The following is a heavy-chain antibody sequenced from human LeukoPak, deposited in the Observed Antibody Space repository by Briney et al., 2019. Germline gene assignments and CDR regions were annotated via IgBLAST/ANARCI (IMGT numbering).Heavy chain of an antibody. CDR2: ISSSSSYI. CDR3: ARGVRITMVRGVRPLYYMDV. CDR1: GFTFSSYS. D-gene: IGHD3-10*01. J-gene: IGHJ6*03. Sequence: GGSLRLSCAASGFTFSSYSMNWVRQAPGKGLEWVSSISSSSSYIYYADSVKGRFTISRDNAKNSLYLQMNSLRAEDTAVYYCARGVRITMVRGVRPLYYMDVWGKGTTVTISS. V-gene: IGHV3-21*01.